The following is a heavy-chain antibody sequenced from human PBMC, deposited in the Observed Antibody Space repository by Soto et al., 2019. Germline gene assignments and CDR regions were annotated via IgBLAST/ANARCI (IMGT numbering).Heavy chain of an antibody. CDR3: ARVGYGSSRGCDY. D-gene: IGHD6-13*01. J-gene: IGHJ4*02. Sequence: QVQLQQWGAGLLKPSETLSLTCAVYGGSFSGYYWSWIRQPPGKGLEWIGEINHSGSTNYNPSLKSRVTISVDTSKNQFSLQLDSVTAADTAVYYCARVGYGSSRGCDYWGQGTLVTVSS. V-gene: IGHV4-34*01. CDR2: INHSGST. CDR1: GGSFSGYY.